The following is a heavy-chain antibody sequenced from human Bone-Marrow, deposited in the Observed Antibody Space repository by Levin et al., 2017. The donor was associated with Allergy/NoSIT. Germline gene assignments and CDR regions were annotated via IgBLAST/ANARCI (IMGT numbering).Heavy chain of an antibody. D-gene: IGHD2-2*01. J-gene: IGHJ4*02. V-gene: IGHV3-30-3*01. CDR1: GFTFSSYA. CDR3: ARGFLVPAALGTYYFDY. CDR2: ISYDGSNK. Sequence: PGGSLRLSCAASGFTFSSYAMHWVRQAPGKGLEWVAVISYDGSNKYYADSVKGRFTISRDNSKNTLYLQMNSLRAEDTAVYYCARGFLVPAALGTYYFDYWGQGTLVTVSS.